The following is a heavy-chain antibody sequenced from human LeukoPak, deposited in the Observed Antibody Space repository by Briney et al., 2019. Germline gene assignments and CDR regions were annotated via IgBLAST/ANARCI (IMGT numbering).Heavy chain of an antibody. D-gene: IGHD3-22*01. J-gene: IGHJ4*02. V-gene: IGHV3-21*01. CDR1: GFTFSSYA. CDR3: ARDEPLHYYDSSGSQYYFDY. CDR2: ISGGIGNT. Sequence: GGSLRLSCAASGFTFSSYALTWVRQAPGKGLEWVSAISGGIGNTYYADSVKGRFTISRDNAKNSLYLQMNSLRAEDTAVYYCARDEPLHYYDSSGSQYYFDYWGQGTLVTVSS.